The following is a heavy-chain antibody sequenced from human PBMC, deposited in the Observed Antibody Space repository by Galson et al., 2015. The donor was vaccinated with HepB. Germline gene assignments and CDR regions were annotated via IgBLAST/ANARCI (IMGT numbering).Heavy chain of an antibody. V-gene: IGHV3-11*06. J-gene: IGHJ4*02. D-gene: IGHD5-12*01. CDR2: ISSSSSYT. CDR1: GFTFSDYY. CDR3: ASLLSYARGYSGYDFDY. Sequence: SLRLSCAASGFTFSDYYMSWIRQAPGKGLEWVSYISSSSSYTNYADSVKGRFTISRDNAKNSLYLQMNGLRAEDTAVYYCASLLSYARGYSGYDFDYWGQGTLVTVSS.